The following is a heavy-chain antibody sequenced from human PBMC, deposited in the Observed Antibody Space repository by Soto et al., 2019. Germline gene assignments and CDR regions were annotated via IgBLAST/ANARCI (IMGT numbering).Heavy chain of an antibody. CDR2: VYYTGGT. CDR3: VRQGIDYLHGLVDV. CDR1: SGPTRSHN. D-gene: IGHD1-26*01. Sequence: QVQVQQSGPRLVKPSETLSLTCTVSSGPTRSHNWGWIRQSPGRGLEWIGYVYYTGGTSYNPSLNSRVTISAHTSTNHISLTLSSVTAADTAIYYCVRQGIDYLHGLVDVWGQGTAVSVSS. J-gene: IGHJ6*02. V-gene: IGHV4-59*08.